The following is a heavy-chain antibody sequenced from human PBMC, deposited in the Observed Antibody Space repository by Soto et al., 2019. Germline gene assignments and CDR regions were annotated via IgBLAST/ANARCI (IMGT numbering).Heavy chain of an antibody. J-gene: IGHJ3*02. Sequence: QVQLQQWGAGLLKPSETLSLTCAVFGGSVNSGNYYWSWIRQPPGKGLEWIGEMSHRGGTHFNPSRKSRFTISVDTSKTLFSLKMTSVTAPDTALYYCARVERGTATTVVDAFDIWGPGTMVTGSS. V-gene: IGHV4-34*01. D-gene: IGHD1-1*01. CDR1: GGSVNSGNYY. CDR2: MSHRGGT. CDR3: ARVERGTATTVVDAFDI.